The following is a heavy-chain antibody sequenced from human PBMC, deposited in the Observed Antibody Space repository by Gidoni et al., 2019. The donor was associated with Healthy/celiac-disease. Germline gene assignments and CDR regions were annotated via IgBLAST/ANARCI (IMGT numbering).Heavy chain of an antibody. V-gene: IGHV3-23*01. Sequence: EVQLLESGGGLVQPGGPLRLSCAASGFTFSSYAMRCVLQAPGKGLEWVSAISGSGGSTYYADSVKGRFTIPRDNAKNTLYLQMNSLRAEDTAVYYCAKALDGDSNWFDPWGQGTLVTVSS. CDR1: GFTFSSYA. CDR2: ISGSGGST. CDR3: AKALDGDSNWFDP. D-gene: IGHD4-17*01. J-gene: IGHJ5*02.